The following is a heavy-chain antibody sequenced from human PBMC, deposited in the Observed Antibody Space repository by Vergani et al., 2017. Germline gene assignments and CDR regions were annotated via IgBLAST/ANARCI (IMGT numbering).Heavy chain of an antibody. CDR2: ISSSSSYI. D-gene: IGHD3-22*01. CDR1: GFTFSSYS. J-gene: IGHJ3*02. CDR3: ARDYYDSSSSPPNAFDI. V-gene: IGHV3-21*04. Sequence: EVQLVESGGGLVKPGGSLRLSCAASGFTFSSYSMNWVRQAPGKGLEWVSSISSSSSYIYYADSVKGRFTISSDNAKHSLYLQMNSLRAEDTAVYYCARDYYDSSSSPPNAFDIWGQGTMVTVSS.